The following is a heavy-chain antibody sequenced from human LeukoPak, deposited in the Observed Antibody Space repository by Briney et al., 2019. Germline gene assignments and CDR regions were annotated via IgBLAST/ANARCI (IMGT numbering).Heavy chain of an antibody. CDR3: ARGGSSWYNGWCDY. CDR1: GFTFSSYG. D-gene: IGHD6-13*01. Sequence: GGSLRLSCAASGFTFSSYGMHWVRQAPGKGLEWVAVIWYDGSNKYYADSVKGRFTISRDNSKNTLYLQMNSLRAEDTAVYYCARGGSSWYNGWCDYWGEGSLVTVPS. J-gene: IGHJ4*01. V-gene: IGHV3-33*01. CDR2: IWYDGSNK.